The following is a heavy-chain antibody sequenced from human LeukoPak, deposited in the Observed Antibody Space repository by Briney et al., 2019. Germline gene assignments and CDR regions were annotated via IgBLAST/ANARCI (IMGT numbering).Heavy chain of an antibody. CDR1: GGSISSYY. Sequence: SETLSLTCTVSGGSISSYYWSWIRQPPGKGLEWIGYFYYSGSTNYNPSLKSRVTISVDTSKNQFSLKLSSVTAADTAVYYCARGGLSYYYMDVWGKGTTVTVSS. CDR2: FYYSGST. CDR3: ARGGLSYYYMDV. J-gene: IGHJ6*03. V-gene: IGHV4-59*01.